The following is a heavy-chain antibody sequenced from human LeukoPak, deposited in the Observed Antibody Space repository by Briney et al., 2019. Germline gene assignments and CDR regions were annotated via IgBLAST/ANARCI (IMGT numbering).Heavy chain of an antibody. Sequence: PGGSLRLSCAASGFTFSSYEMNWVRQAPGKGLEWVSYISSSGSTIYYADSVKGRFTISRDNAKISLYLQMNSLRAEDTAVYYCARDASPRGFDYWGQGTLVTVSS. CDR1: GFTFSSYE. CDR2: ISSSGSTI. V-gene: IGHV3-48*03. J-gene: IGHJ4*02. CDR3: ARDASPRGFDY. D-gene: IGHD3-10*01.